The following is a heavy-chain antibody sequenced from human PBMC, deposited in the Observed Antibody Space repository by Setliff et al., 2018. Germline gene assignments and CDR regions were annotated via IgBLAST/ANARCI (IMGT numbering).Heavy chain of an antibody. CDR3: ARDGGIAAAGTWPFDY. V-gene: IGHV1-18*01. CDR1: GYTFTSYG. CDR2: ISAYNGNT. J-gene: IGHJ4*02. Sequence: ASVKVSCKASGYTFTSYGISWVRQAPGQGLEWMGWISAYNGNTNYAQKFQGRVTITADESTSTAYMELSSLRSEDTAVYYCARDGGIAAAGTWPFDYWGQGTLVTVSS. D-gene: IGHD6-13*01.